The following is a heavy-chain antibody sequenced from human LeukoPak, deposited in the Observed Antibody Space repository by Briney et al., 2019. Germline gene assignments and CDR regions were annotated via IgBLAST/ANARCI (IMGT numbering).Heavy chain of an antibody. Sequence: ASVKVFCKVSGYTLTELSMHWVRQAPGKGLEWMGGFDPEDGETIYAQKFQGRVTMTEDTSTDTAYMELSSLRSEDTAVYYCATGVWWDLDSVAHPDYWGQGTLVTVSS. CDR1: GYTLTELS. D-gene: IGHD1-26*01. J-gene: IGHJ4*02. CDR2: FDPEDGET. V-gene: IGHV1-24*01. CDR3: ATGVWWDLDSVAHPDY.